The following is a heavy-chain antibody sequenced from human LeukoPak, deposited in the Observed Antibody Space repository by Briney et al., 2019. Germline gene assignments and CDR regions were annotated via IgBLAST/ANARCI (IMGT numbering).Heavy chain of an antibody. CDR2: INPSGGST. CDR1: GYTFTSYG. D-gene: IGHD4-23*01. V-gene: IGHV1-46*01. J-gene: IGHJ4*02. Sequence: ASVKVSCKASGYTFTSYGINWVRQAPGQGLEWMGIINPSGGSTSYAQKFQGRVTMTRDTSTSTVYMELSSLRSEDTAVYYCARVDATMVVDYWGQGTLVTVSS. CDR3: ARVDATMVVDY.